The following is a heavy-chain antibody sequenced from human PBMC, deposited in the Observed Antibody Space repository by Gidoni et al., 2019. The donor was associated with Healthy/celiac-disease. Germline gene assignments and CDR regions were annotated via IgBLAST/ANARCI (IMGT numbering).Heavy chain of an antibody. D-gene: IGHD6-13*01. CDR1: GFTFSSYS. J-gene: IGHJ5*02. V-gene: IGHV3-48*01. Sequence: EVQLVESGGGLVQPGGSLRLSCAASGFTFSSYSMNWVRQAPGKGLEWVSYISSSSSTIYYADSVKGRFTISRDNAKNSLYLQMNSLRAEDTAVYYCARDHIAAAGAWGQGTLVTVSS. CDR3: ARDHIAAAGA. CDR2: ISSSSSTI.